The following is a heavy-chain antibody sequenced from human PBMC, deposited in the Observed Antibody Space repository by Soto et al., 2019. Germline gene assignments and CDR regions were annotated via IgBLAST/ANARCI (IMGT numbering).Heavy chain of an antibody. CDR3: ARDHSFYYDSSGYYRNSNFDY. D-gene: IGHD3-22*01. J-gene: IGHJ4*02. Sequence: LRLSCAASGFTFSSYSMNWVRQAPGKGLEWVSSISSSSSYIYYADSVKGRFTISRDNAKSSLYLQMNSLRAEDTAVYYCARDHSFYYDSSGYYRNSNFDYWGQGTLVTVSS. CDR2: ISSSSSYI. CDR1: GFTFSSYS. V-gene: IGHV3-21*01.